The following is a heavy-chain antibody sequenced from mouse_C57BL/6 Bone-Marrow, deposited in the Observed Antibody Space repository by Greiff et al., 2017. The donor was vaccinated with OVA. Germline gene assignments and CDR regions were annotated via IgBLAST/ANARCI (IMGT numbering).Heavy chain of an antibody. CDR2: IDPSDSYT. J-gene: IGHJ2*01. CDR3: ARKKGVYYFDY. CDR1: GYTFTSYW. V-gene: IGHV1-50*01. Sequence: VQLQQSGAELVKPGASVKLSCKASGYTFTSYWMQWVKQRPGQGLEWIGEIDPSDSYTNYNQKFKGKATLTVDTSSSTAYMQLSSLTSEDSAVYYCARKKGVYYFDYWGQGTTLTVSS.